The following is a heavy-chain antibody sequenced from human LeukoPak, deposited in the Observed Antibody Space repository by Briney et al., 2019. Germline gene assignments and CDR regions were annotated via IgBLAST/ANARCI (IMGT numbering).Heavy chain of an antibody. D-gene: IGHD3-22*01. J-gene: IGHJ4*02. CDR3: ARGFKRYYYDSSGPVDY. CDR2: INHSGST. CDR1: GGSFSGYY. V-gene: IGHV4-34*01. Sequence: SETLSLTCAVYGGSFSGYYWSWIRQPPGKGLEWIGEINHSGSTNYNPSLKNRVTISVDTSKNQFSLKLSSVTAADTAVYYCARGFKRYYYDSSGPVDYWGQGTLVTVSS.